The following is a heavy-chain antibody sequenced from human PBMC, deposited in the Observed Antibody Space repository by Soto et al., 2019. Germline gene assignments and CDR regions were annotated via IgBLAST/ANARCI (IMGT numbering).Heavy chain of an antibody. V-gene: IGHV3-66*01. CDR2: IYGGGRT. D-gene: IGHD4-17*01. CDR3: CGPSTVTINWFFDL. J-gene: IGHJ2*01. CDR1: GFTVSSNY. Sequence: EVQLVESGGGLVQPGGSLRLSCAASGFTVSSNYMSWVRQAPGKGLEWVSIIYGGGRTNYADSVKGRFTVTRDNYKNTLYLQINSMRAEETAMYYCCGPSTVTINWFFDLWGRGTLVTVCS.